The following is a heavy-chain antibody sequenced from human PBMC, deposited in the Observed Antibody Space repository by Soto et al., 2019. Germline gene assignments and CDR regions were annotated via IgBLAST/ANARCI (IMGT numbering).Heavy chain of an antibody. D-gene: IGHD4-17*01. V-gene: IGHV4-4*02. J-gene: IGHJ4*02. CDR3: ATRAPIDGDPY. CDR2: VYHSGST. CDR1: GDSISSPTW. Sequence: QVQLQESGPGLVKPSETLSLTCDVSGDSISSPTWWTWVRQPPGKGLEWIGEVYHSGSTNYNSSLKSRVPISVDKSKNQFSLSLTSVTAADTAVYYCATRAPIDGDPYWGQGTLVTVSS.